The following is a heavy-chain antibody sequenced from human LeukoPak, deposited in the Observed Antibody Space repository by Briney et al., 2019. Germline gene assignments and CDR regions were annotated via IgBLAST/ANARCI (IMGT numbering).Heavy chain of an antibody. Sequence: GGSLRLSCAASGFTFSSYAMSWVRQAPGKGLEWVSAISGSGGSTYYADSVKGRFTISRDNSKNTLYLQMNSLRAEDTAVYYCAKDAGERGFGGYYFDYWGQGTLVTVSS. J-gene: IGHJ4*02. CDR2: ISGSGGST. CDR1: GFTFSSYA. CDR3: AKDAGERGFGGYYFDY. V-gene: IGHV3-23*01. D-gene: IGHD3-16*01.